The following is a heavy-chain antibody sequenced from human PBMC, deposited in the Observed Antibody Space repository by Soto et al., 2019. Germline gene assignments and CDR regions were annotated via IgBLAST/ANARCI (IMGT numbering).Heavy chain of an antibody. Sequence: QVQLVQSGAEVKKPGASVKVSCKASGYTFTSYAMHWVRQAPGQRLEWMGWINAGNGNTKYSQKFQGRVTITRGTSASTAYMELSSLRSEDTAVYYCARDPSSSWYPDWFDPWGQGTLVTVSS. J-gene: IGHJ5*02. CDR3: ARDPSSSWYPDWFDP. D-gene: IGHD6-13*01. V-gene: IGHV1-3*01. CDR1: GYTFTSYA. CDR2: INAGNGNT.